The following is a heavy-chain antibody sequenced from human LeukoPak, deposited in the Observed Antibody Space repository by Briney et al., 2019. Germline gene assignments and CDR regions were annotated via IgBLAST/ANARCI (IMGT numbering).Heavy chain of an antibody. CDR1: GFTFSSYA. CDR2: ISGSGGST. D-gene: IGHD1-26*01. CDR3: AKTMGAIDHDY. Sequence: GGSLRLSCAASGFTFSSYAMTWVRQAPGKGLEWVSTISGSGGSTYYADSVKGRFTISRDNSKNTLYLQMNSLRAEDTAVYYCAKTMGAIDHDYWGQGTLVTVSS. V-gene: IGHV3-23*01. J-gene: IGHJ4*02.